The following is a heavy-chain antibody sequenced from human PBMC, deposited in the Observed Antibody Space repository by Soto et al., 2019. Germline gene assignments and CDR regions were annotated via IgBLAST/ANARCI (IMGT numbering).Heavy chain of an antibody. CDR2: FDPEDGET. J-gene: IGHJ4*02. CDR1: GYTLTELS. D-gene: IGHD2-15*01. CDR3: WRERYCSGGSCSDSDY. Sequence: ASVKVSCKVSGYTLTELSMHWVRQAPGKGLEWMGGFDPEDGETIYAQKFQGRVTMTEDTSTDTAYMELSSLRSEDTAVYYCWRERYCSGGSCSDSDYWGQGTLVTVSS. V-gene: IGHV1-24*01.